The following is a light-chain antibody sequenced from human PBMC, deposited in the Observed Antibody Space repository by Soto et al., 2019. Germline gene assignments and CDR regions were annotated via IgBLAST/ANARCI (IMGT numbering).Light chain of an antibody. CDR1: QSVNSDY. J-gene: IGKJ2*01. CDR3: QQYGSSYT. Sequence: EIVLTQSPGTLSLSPGERATLSCRASQSVNSDYLAWFQQKPGQPPRLLIYGASTRATDTPDRFSGSGSGTDFTLTIRRLEPEDFAVYYCQQYGSSYTFGQGTKLEIK. CDR2: GAS. V-gene: IGKV3-20*01.